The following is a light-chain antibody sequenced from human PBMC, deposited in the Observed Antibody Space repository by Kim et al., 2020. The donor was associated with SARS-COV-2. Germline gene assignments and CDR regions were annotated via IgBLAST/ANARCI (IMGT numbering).Light chain of an antibody. J-gene: IGLJ2*01. CDR3: QVWDSSSDHVV. Sequence: SYELTQPPSVSVAPGKTATITCGGKNIGSKSVHWYQQKPGQAPVLVIYYDSDRPSGIPERFSGSNSVNTATLTISRVEAGDEADYYCQVWDSSSDHVVFGGGTKLTVL. V-gene: IGLV3-21*04. CDR2: YDS. CDR1: NIGSKS.